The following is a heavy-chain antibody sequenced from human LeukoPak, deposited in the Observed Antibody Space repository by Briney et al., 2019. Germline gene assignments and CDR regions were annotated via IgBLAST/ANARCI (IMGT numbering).Heavy chain of an antibody. D-gene: IGHD6-13*01. CDR1: GGTFSSYA. Sequence: SVKVSCKASGGTFSSYAISWVRQAPGQGLEWMGGIIPIFGTANYAQKFQGRVTITADESTSTAYMELSSLRSEDTAVYYCARGYSSSWYRYYYGMDVWGQGTTVTVSS. CDR3: ARGYSSSWYRYYYGMDV. V-gene: IGHV1-69*13. J-gene: IGHJ6*02. CDR2: IIPIFGTA.